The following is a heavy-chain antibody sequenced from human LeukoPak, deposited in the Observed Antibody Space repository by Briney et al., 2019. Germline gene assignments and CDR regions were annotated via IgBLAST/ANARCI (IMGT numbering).Heavy chain of an antibody. Sequence: PSETLSLTCTVSGGSISSHYWSWIRQPPGKGLEWIGYIYYSGSTNYNPSLKSRVTISVDTSKNQFSLKLSSVTAADTAVYYCARRYSSSLPFDYWGQGTLVTVSS. V-gene: IGHV4-59*08. CDR2: IYYSGST. D-gene: IGHD6-6*01. J-gene: IGHJ4*02. CDR1: GGSISSHY. CDR3: ARRYSSSLPFDY.